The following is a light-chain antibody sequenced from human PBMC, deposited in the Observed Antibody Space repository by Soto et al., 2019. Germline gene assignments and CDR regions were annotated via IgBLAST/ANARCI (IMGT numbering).Light chain of an antibody. J-gene: IGLJ2*01. CDR3: QAWDSSTYVV. CDR1: KLGDKY. Sequence: SSELSQPPSVSVSPGQTATIACSGEKLGDKYAYWYQQKPGRSPVLVIYQDDQRPSGIPERFSGSNSGDTATLTISGTQTMDEADYYCQAWDSSTYVVFGGGTKVTVL. CDR2: QDD. V-gene: IGLV3-1*01.